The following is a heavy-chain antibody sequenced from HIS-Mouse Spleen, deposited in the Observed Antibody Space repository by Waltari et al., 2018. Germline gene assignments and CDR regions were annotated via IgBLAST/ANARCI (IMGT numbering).Heavy chain of an antibody. CDR1: GGSFSGYY. J-gene: IGHJ4*02. CDR3: ARGRDLDY. Sequence: QVQLQQWGAGLLKPSETLSLTCAVHGGSFSGYYWSWIRQPPGKGLEWIGEINHSGSTNYNPSLKSRVTISVDTSKNQFSLKLSSVTAADTAVYYCARGRDLDYWGQGTLVTVSS. CDR2: INHSGST. V-gene: IGHV4-34*01.